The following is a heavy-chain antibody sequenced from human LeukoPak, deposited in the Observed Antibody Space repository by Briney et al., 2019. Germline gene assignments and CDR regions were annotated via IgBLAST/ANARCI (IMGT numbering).Heavy chain of an antibody. J-gene: IGHJ4*02. D-gene: IGHD3-22*01. CDR1: GFTFSGSA. CDR2: IRSKANSYAT. Sequence: GGSLRLSCAASGFTFSGSAMHWVRQASGKGLEWVGRIRSKANSYATAYAASVKGRFTISRDDSKNTVYLQMNSLKTEDTAVYYCTARPYDSSGYFPDYWGQGTLVTVSS. CDR3: TARPYDSSGYFPDY. V-gene: IGHV3-73*01.